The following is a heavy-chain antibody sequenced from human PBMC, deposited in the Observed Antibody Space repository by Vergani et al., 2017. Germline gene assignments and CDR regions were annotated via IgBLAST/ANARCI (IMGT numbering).Heavy chain of an antibody. CDR1: GYSISSGYY. CDR2: IYHSGST. V-gene: IGHV4-38-2*02. D-gene: IGHD1-26*01. Sequence: QVQLQESGPGLVKPSETLSLTCTVSGYSISSGYYWGWIRQPPGKGLEWIGCIYHSGSTYYNPSLKSRVTISVDTSKNQFSLKLSSVTAADTAVYYCARGKDSGGYFDYWGQGTLVTVSS. J-gene: IGHJ4*02. CDR3: ARGKDSGGYFDY.